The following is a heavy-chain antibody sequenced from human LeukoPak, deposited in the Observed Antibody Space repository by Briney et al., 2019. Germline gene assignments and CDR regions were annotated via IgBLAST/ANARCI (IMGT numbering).Heavy chain of an antibody. V-gene: IGHV3-21*01. D-gene: IGHD3-22*01. Sequence: PGGSLRLSCAASGFTFSSYSMNWVRQAPGKGLEWVSSISSSSSYIYYADSVKGRFTISRDNAKNSLYLQMNSLRAEDTAVYYCASEYYYDSSGYVGGKDWGQGTLVTVSS. CDR2: ISSSSSYI. CDR1: GFTFSSYS. J-gene: IGHJ4*02. CDR3: ASEYYYDSSGYVGGKD.